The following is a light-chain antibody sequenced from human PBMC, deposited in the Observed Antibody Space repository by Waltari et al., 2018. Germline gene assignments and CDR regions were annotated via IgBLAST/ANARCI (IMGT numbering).Light chain of an antibody. J-gene: IGLJ2*01. CDR3: AAWDDSLNGPV. CDR1: SSSIGSNT. V-gene: IGLV1-44*01. CDR2: TKK. Sequence: QSVLTQPPSASGTPGQGVAISCSGSSSSIGSNTVSWYQQLPGTAPKLLIYTKKRRPSGVPDRFSGSKSGTSASLAISGLQSEDEADYYCAAWDDSLNGPVFGGGTKLTVL.